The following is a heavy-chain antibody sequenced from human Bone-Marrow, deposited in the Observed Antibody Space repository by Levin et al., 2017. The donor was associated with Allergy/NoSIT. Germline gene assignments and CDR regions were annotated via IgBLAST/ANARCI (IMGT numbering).Heavy chain of an antibody. Sequence: GESLKISCAASGFTFSSFWMHWVRQVPGKGLVWVSRIDNDGTVTEYADSVKGRFTISRDNAKNTLYLQMNSLRAEDTAVYYCASTLYDILTGLHGVDVWGQGTTVTVAS. V-gene: IGHV3-74*01. CDR2: IDNDGTVT. CDR3: ASTLYDILTGLHGVDV. D-gene: IGHD3-9*01. CDR1: GFTFSSFW. J-gene: IGHJ6*02.